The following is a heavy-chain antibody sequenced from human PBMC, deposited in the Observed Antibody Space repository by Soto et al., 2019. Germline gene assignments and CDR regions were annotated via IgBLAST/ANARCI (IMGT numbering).Heavy chain of an antibody. Sequence: GESLKISCKGSGYTFTDYWIGWVRQMPGEGLEWMGLMFPWTSDTRYSPSFQGHVSISVDRSTGTGYLQWNSLKASDTAMYYCVTTRDGTTFFPHWGQGTPVTVSS. D-gene: IGHD1-7*01. CDR3: VTTRDGTTFFPH. CDR1: GYTFTDYW. J-gene: IGHJ4*02. V-gene: IGHV5-51*01. CDR2: MFPWTSDT.